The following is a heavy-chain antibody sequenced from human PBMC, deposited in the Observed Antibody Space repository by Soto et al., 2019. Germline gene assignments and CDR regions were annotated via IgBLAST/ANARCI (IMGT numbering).Heavy chain of an antibody. Sequence: QVQLVESGGGVVQPGRSLRLSCAASGFTFRDHAMHWVRQAPGKGREWLAIIWNDGSNKFYAGSVQGRFTISRDNSKNTEYLQKNTLSAEDTAVYYCARALFPDVDIYATDVWGKGTTVTVSS. CDR2: IWNDGSNK. CDR1: GFTFRDHA. CDR3: ARALFPDVDIYATDV. V-gene: IGHV3-33*01. J-gene: IGHJ6*04. D-gene: IGHD5-12*01.